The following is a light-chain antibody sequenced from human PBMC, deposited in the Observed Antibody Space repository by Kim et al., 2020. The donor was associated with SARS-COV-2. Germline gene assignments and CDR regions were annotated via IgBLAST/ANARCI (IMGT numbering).Light chain of an antibody. CDR1: QSLLYSDGNIY. V-gene: IGKV2-30*01. CDR3: MQGTHWPFT. CDR2: KVS. J-gene: IGKJ3*01. Sequence: PASTSCRSSQSLLYSDGNIYLNWFHQRPGQSPRRLIYKVSTRDSGVPDRFSGSGSGTDFTLQISRVEAEDVGVYYCMQGTHWPFTFGPGTKVDIK.